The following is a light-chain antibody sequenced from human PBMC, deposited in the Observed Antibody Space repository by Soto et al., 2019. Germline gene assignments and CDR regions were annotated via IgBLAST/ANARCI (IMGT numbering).Light chain of an antibody. V-gene: IGKV3-20*01. Sequence: EIVFTQSPGTLSLSPGESATLSFRASQYVSVRFLAWYQQKPGQAPRLLIYGASDRATGIPDRFTGSGSGTDFTLTINRLEPEDFAVYFCQQYGSSPQTFGQGTKVDIK. CDR3: QQYGSSPQT. J-gene: IGKJ1*01. CDR2: GAS. CDR1: QYVSVRF.